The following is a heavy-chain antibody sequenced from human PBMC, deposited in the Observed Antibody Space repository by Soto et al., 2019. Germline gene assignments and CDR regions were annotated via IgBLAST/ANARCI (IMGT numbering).Heavy chain of an antibody. Sequence: QVQLMQSGAEVKRPGASVNISCQAFGYTFTTHYMHWVRLAPGQGLVWMGMINPTSGSTTYSQNFQGRVTLTRDTSTRTVYMELSSLRSEDTAVYYCARLDRVGPTNAPWGQGPLVTVSS. CDR2: INPTSGST. CDR1: GYTFTTHY. J-gene: IGHJ5*02. V-gene: IGHV1-46*01. CDR3: ARLDRVGPTNAP. D-gene: IGHD1-26*01.